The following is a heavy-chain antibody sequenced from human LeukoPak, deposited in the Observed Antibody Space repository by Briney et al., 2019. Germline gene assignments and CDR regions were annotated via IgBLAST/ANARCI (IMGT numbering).Heavy chain of an antibody. V-gene: IGHV1-2*02. CDR2: INPNSGGT. J-gene: IGHJ3*02. Sequence: ASVKVSCKASGYTFTCYYMHWVRQAPGQGLEWMGWINPNSGGTNYAQKFQGRVTMTRDTSISTAYMELSRLRSDDTAVYYCARGLTMVRGGGAFDIWGQGTMVTVSS. CDR1: GYTFTCYY. D-gene: IGHD3-10*01. CDR3: ARGLTMVRGGGAFDI.